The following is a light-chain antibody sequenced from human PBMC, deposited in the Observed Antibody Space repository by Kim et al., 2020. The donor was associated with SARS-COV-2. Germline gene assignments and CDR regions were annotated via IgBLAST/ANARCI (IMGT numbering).Light chain of an antibody. J-gene: IGLJ2*01. CDR2: SNN. V-gene: IGLV1-44*01. Sequence: GQRVTISCFGSSSKIGSNTVNWYQQLPGTAPKLLIYSNNQRPSGVPDRFSGSKSGTSASLAISGLQSEDEADYYCAAWDDSLNGVVFGGGTQLTVL. CDR3: AAWDDSLNGVV. CDR1: SSKIGSNT.